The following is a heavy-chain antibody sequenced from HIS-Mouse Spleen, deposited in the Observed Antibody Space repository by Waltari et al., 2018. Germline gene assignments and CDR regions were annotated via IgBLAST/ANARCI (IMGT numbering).Heavy chain of an antibody. D-gene: IGHD4-4*01. V-gene: IGHV1-8*01. J-gene: IGHJ4*02. Sequence: QVQLVQSGAEVKKPGASVKVSCKASGYTFTSYDINWVRQATGQGLEWMGWMNPISGNKGYAQKFQGRVTLTRKTSISTAYMELSSLRSEDTAVYYCARGHDYSNYFDYWGQGTLVTVSS. CDR1: GYTFTSYD. CDR3: ARGHDYSNYFDY. CDR2: MNPISGNK.